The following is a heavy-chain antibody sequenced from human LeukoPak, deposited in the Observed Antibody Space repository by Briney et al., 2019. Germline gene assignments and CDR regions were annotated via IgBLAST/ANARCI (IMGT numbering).Heavy chain of an antibody. V-gene: IGHV3-23*01. Sequence: GGSLRLSCAASGFTFSSYAMSWVRQAPGKGLEWVSGISGSGASTYYADSVKGRFTISRDNSKNTLYLQMNSLRAEDTAVYYCANEAVGPYAFDIWGQGTMVTVSS. D-gene: IGHD6-19*01. CDR3: ANEAVGPYAFDI. CDR2: ISGSGAST. J-gene: IGHJ3*02. CDR1: GFTFSSYA.